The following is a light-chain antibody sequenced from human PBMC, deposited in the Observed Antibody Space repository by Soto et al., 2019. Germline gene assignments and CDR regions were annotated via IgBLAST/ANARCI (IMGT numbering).Light chain of an antibody. V-gene: IGKV1-5*03. J-gene: IGKJ1*01. CDR3: QQYNSYST. CDR1: QSISSY. Sequence: DIQMTQSPSTLSASVGDRVTITCRASQSISSYLAWYQQKPGTAPKLLIYQASSLESGVPSRFSGSGSGTEFTPTISSLQPDDFAAYYCQQYNSYSTFGQGTKVEIK. CDR2: QAS.